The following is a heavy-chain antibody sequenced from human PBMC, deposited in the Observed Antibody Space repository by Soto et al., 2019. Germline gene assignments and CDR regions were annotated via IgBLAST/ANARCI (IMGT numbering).Heavy chain of an antibody. J-gene: IGHJ4*02. CDR1: GFTFSSYG. CDR3: AKDLRLAGTDYFDY. CDR2: ISYDGSNK. D-gene: IGHD1-7*01. Sequence: QVQLVESGGGVVQPGRSLRLSCAAPGFTFSSYGMHWVRQAPGKGLEWVAVISYDGSNKYYADSVKGRFTISRDNSKNTLYLQMNSLRAEDTAVYYCAKDLRLAGTDYFDYWGQGTLVTVSS. V-gene: IGHV3-30*18.